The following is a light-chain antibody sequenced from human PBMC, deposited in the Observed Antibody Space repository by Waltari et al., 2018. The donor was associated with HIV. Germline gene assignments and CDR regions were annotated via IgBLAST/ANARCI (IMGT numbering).Light chain of an antibody. CDR3: QQHFSTPWT. J-gene: IGKJ1*01. Sequence: IVITLFPDLLAVSERESANSNRKSRQNILDISNNKNYLTWYQQKPGQSPKLLIYWASTRESGVPDRFRGSGSGTDFTLTISSLQAEDVAVYYCQQHFSTPWTFGQGTKVGIK. CDR2: WAS. CDR1: QNILDISNNKNY. V-gene: IGKV4-1*01.